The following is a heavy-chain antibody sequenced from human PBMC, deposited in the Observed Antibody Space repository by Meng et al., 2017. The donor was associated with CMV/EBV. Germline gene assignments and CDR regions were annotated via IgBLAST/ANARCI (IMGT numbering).Heavy chain of an antibody. CDR3: TTDFILMVYDTVDWA. J-gene: IGHJ5*02. CDR1: GFTFSSYS. CDR2: INSDGSST. Sequence: GESLKISCAASGFTFSSYSINWVRQAPGKGLVWVSRINSDGSSTSYADSVKGRFTISRDNAKNTLYLQMNSLKTEDTAVYYCTTDFILMVYDTVDWAWGQGTLVTVSS. D-gene: IGHD2-8*01. V-gene: IGHV3-74*01.